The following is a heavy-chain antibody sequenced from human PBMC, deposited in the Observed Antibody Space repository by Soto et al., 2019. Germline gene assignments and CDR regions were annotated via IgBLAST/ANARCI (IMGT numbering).Heavy chain of an antibody. V-gene: IGHV1-2*04. CDR1: GYTFTGYY. D-gene: IGHD6-13*01. J-gene: IGHJ5*02. CDR3: ARAAAGNRELEFDP. Sequence: ASVKVSCKASGYTFTGYYMHWVRQAPGQGLEWMGWINPNSGGTNYAQKFQGWVTMTRDTSISTAYMELGRLRSDDKAVYYCARAAAGNRELEFDPWGQGTLVTVS. CDR2: INPNSGGT.